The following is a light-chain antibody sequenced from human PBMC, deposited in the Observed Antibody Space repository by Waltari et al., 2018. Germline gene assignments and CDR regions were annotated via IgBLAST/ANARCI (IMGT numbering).Light chain of an antibody. CDR2: LDS. J-gene: IGLJ3*02. CDR3: HVWDANTVM. V-gene: IGLV3-21*02. Sequence: SSVLTPAPSVSVAPGPPATVPCGGDNIGSRSVHWYQQKPGRAPVLVVYLDSDRPSGIPERFSGSKSGNAATLTISRVEAGDEADYYCHVWDANTVMFGGGTKLTVL. CDR1: NIGSRS.